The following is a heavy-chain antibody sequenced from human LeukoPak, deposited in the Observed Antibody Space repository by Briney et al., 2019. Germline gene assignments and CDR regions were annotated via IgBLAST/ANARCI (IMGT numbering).Heavy chain of an antibody. CDR3: ARARWASFGVAPPYYYCMDV. J-gene: IGHJ6*03. Sequence: SETLSLTCTVSGGSISSYYWSWIRQPAGKGLEWIGRIYTSGSTNYNPSLKSRVTMSVDTSKNQFSLKLSSVTAADTAVYYCARARWASFGVAPPYYYCMDVWGKGTTVTVSS. D-gene: IGHD3-3*01. CDR2: IYTSGST. V-gene: IGHV4-4*07. CDR1: GGSISSYY.